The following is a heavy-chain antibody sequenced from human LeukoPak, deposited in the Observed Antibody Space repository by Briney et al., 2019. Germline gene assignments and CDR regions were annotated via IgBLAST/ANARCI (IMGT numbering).Heavy chain of an antibody. Sequence: ASVKVSCKASGGTFSSYAISWVRQAPGQGLEWMGGIIPIFGTANYAQKFQGRVTITADKSTSTAYMELSSLRSEDTAVYYCARGGGGDSHPLFDYWGQGTLVTVSS. D-gene: IGHD4-23*01. V-gene: IGHV1-69*06. CDR2: IIPIFGTA. J-gene: IGHJ4*02. CDR3: ARGGGGDSHPLFDY. CDR1: GGTFSSYA.